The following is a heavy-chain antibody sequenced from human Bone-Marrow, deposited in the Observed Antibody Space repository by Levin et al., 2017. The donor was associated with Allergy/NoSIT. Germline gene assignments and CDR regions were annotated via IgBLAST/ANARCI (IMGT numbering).Heavy chain of an antibody. CDR1: DGSISSSGFY. J-gene: IGHJ5*02. CDR3: ARTAGYCTSASCLGWFDP. V-gene: IGHV4-31*03. Sequence: SETLSLTCTVSDGSISSSGFYWCWIRQHPETGLEWLGYIFYRGNTYYSPSLKSRVSISIDTFKNQFSLKLTSVTAADTAVYYCARTAGYCTSASCLGWFDPWGQGAQVTVSS. D-gene: IGHD2-2*01. CDR2: IFYRGNT.